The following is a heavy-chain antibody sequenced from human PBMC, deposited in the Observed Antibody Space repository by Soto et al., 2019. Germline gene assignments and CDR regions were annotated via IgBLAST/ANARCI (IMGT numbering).Heavy chain of an antibody. CDR1: GGTFSSYA. D-gene: IGHD3-3*01. J-gene: IGHJ4*02. CDR2: IIPIFGTA. V-gene: IGHV1-69*06. CDR3: AGNVLRFLEWAEGSFDY. Sequence: SVKVSCKASGGTFSSYAISWVRQAPGQGLEWMGGIIPIFGTANYAQKFQGRVTITADKSTSTAYMELSSLRSEDTAVYYCAGNVLRFLEWAEGSFDYWGQGTLVTVSS.